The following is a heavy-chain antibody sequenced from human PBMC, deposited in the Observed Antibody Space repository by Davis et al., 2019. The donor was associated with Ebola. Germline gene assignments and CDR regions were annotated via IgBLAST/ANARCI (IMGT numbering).Heavy chain of an antibody. Sequence: SETLSLTCTVSGASFSSTSYYWGWIRQPPGKGLQWIGSIYYSGSTYYNPSLKSRVTISVDTSKNQFSLKLTSVTAADTAVYYCARRRAATYYFDYWGQGTLVTVSS. CDR2: IYYSGST. D-gene: IGHD2-15*01. CDR1: GASFSSTSYY. CDR3: ARRRAATYYFDY. V-gene: IGHV4-39*01. J-gene: IGHJ4*02.